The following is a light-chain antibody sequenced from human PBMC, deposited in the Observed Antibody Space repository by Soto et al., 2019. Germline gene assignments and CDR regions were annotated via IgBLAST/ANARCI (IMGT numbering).Light chain of an antibody. Sequence: VVLTQSPVSLPVTLGQPASISCTSNQSLEFADGSAFLSWVHQRPGQSLSRLLSKVSTRESGDPDRFSGSGSGTAFTLRISRVETDDVGLYYCIQGTHWPWTSGQGTKVEI. V-gene: IGKV2-30*01. CDR1: QSLEFADGSAF. J-gene: IGKJ1*01. CDR3: IQGTHWPWT. CDR2: KVS.